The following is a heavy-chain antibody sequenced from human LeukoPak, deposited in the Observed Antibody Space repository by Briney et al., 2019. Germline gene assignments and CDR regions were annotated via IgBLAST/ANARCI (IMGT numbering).Heavy chain of an antibody. J-gene: IGHJ3*02. CDR2: INWNGGST. CDR1: GFTFDDYG. D-gene: IGHD3-16*01. Sequence: GGSLRLSCAASGFTFDDYGMSWVRQAPGKGLEWVSGINWNGGSTGYADSVKGRFTISRDNAKNSLYLQMNSLRAEDTALYYCARDTSATGGIGAFDIWGQGTMVTVPS. CDR3: ARDTSATGGIGAFDI. V-gene: IGHV3-20*04.